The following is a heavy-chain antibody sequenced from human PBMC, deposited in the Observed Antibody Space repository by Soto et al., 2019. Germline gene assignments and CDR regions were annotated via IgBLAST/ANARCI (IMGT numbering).Heavy chain of an antibody. J-gene: IGHJ4*02. Sequence: EVQLVESGGGLVKRGESRRLSCAASGFTFSSYSMNWVRQAPGKGLEWVSSISSSSSYIYYADSVKGRFTISRDNAKNSLYLQMNSLRAEDTAVYYCARGRGVPDYWGQGTLVTVSS. CDR1: GFTFSSYS. D-gene: IGHD3-10*01. CDR2: ISSSSSYI. V-gene: IGHV3-21*01. CDR3: ARGRGVPDY.